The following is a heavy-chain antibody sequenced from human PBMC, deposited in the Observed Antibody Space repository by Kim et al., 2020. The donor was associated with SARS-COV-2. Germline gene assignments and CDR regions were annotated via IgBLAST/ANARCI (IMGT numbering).Heavy chain of an antibody. CDR3: ATPVAAAGPP. J-gene: IGHJ5*02. CDR1: GFTFSSYE. V-gene: IGHV3-48*03. Sequence: GGSLRLSCAASGFTFSSYEMNWVRQAPGKGLEWVSYISSSGSTIYYADSVKGRFTISRDNAKNSLYLQMNSLRAEDTAVYYCATPVAAAGPPWGHGNLGTVSS. D-gene: IGHD6-13*01. CDR2: ISSSGSTI.